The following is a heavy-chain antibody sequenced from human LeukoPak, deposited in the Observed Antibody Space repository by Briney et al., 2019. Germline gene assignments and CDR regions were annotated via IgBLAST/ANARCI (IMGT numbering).Heavy chain of an antibody. CDR1: GFTFSSYS. Sequence: GGSLRLSCAAFGFTFSSYSMNWVRQAPGKGLEWVSSISSSNSYTYYTDSVRGRFTISRDNAKNSLYLQMDSLRAEDTAIYYCAKLFKAYSSTWIDYWGQGNLVTVSS. V-gene: IGHV3-21*04. CDR2: ISSSNSYT. CDR3: AKLFKAYSSTWIDY. J-gene: IGHJ4*02. D-gene: IGHD6-13*01.